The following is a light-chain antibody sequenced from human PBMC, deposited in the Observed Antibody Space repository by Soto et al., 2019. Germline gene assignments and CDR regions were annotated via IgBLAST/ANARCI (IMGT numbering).Light chain of an antibody. CDR2: KDT. CDR3: CSYGGSYDLV. J-gene: IGLJ3*02. CDR1: TSDVGSYNL. Sequence: QSALTQPASVSGSPGQSITISCTGTTSDVGSYNLVSWYQQHPGKAPKLIIFKDTKRPSGVSGRFSGSKSDNTASLTISELQADDEADYHCCSYGGSYDLVFGGGTKLTVL. V-gene: IGLV2-23*01.